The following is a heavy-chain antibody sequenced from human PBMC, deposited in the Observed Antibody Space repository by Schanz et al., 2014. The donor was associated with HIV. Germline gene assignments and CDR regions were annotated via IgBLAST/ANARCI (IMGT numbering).Heavy chain of an antibody. D-gene: IGHD2-2*01. J-gene: IGHJ4*02. CDR2: VGYGGDNT. CDR1: GFSFSGSV. Sequence: EVQLLESGGALVQPGGSLRLSCAASGFSFSGSVMYWVRQAPGKGLEWVSTVGYGGDNTYYADSVEGRFTISRDNSKNTVYLQMNSLRAEDTALYYCARDSQLFCSSTSCLFDCWGQGTLVTVSS. CDR3: ARDSQLFCSSTSCLFDC. V-gene: IGHV3-23*01.